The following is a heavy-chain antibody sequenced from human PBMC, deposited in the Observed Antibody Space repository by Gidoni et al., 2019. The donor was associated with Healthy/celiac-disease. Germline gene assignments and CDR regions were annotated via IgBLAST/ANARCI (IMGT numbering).Heavy chain of an antibody. J-gene: IGHJ4*02. CDR3: DSSVSGDFYFDY. V-gene: IGHV3-23*01. CDR2: ISGSGGST. D-gene: IGHD3-22*01. CDR1: GFTFSSYA. Sequence: EVQLLESGGGLVQPGGSLRLPCAASGFTFSSYAMSWVRQAPGKGLEWVSAISGSGGSTYYADSVKGRFTISRDNSKNTLYLQMNSLRAEDTAVSGSDSSVSGDFYFDYWGQGTLVTVSS.